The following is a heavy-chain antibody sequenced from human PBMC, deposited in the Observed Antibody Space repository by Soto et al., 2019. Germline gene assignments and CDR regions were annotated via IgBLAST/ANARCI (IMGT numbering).Heavy chain of an antibody. CDR1: GGSFSGYY. V-gene: IGHV4-34*01. J-gene: IGHJ5*02. D-gene: IGHD3-3*01. CDR3: ARGLGPHYDCWSGYPKGFDP. Sequence: QVQLQQWGAGLLKPSETLSLTCAVYGGSFSGYYWSWIRQPPGKGLEWIGEINHSGSTNYNPSLKSRVTRAVDTAKNQFSLKLSSVTAADTAVYYCARGLGPHYDCWSGYPKGFDPGGQGTLVTVSS. CDR2: INHSGST.